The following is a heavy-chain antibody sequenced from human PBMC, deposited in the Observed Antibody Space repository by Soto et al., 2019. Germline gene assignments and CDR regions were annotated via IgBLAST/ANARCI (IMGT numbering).Heavy chain of an antibody. V-gene: IGHV3-30-3*01. CDR3: ARGLGGYDYNAETNWFDP. CDR2: ISYDGSNK. D-gene: IGHD3-16*01. CDR1: GFTFSSYA. J-gene: IGHJ5*02. Sequence: QVQLVESGGGVVQPGRSLRLSCAASGFTFSSYAMHGVRQAPGKGLEWVAVISYDGSNKYYADSVKGRFTISRDNSKNTLYLQMNSLRAEDTAVYYCARGLGGYDYNAETNWFDPWGQGTLVTVSS.